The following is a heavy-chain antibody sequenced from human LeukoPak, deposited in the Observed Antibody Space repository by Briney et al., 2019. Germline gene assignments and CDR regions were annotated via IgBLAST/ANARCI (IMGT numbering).Heavy chain of an antibody. V-gene: IGHV4-59*01. CDR2: IYYSGST. Sequence: SETLSLACTVSGGSISNYYWSWIRQPPGKGLEWIGYIYYSGSTYYNPSLKSRVTTSVDTSKNQFSLKLRSVTAADTAVYYCARATRGELLVSNGMDVWGQGTTVTVSS. D-gene: IGHD3-10*01. J-gene: IGHJ6*02. CDR1: GGSISNYY. CDR3: ARATRGELLVSNGMDV.